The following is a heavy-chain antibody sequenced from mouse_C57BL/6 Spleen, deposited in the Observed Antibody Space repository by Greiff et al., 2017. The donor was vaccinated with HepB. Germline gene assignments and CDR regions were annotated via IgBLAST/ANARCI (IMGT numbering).Heavy chain of an antibody. J-gene: IGHJ2*01. CDR1: GFTFSSYT. CDR2: ISGGGGNT. Sequence: EVMLVESGGGLVKPGGSLKLSCAASGFTFSSYTMSWVRQTPEKRLEWVATISGGGGNTYYPDSVKGRFTISKDNAKNTLYLQMSSLRSEDTALYYCARQLRLNYFDYWGQGTTLTVSS. CDR3: ARQLRLNYFDY. V-gene: IGHV5-9*01. D-gene: IGHD3-2*02.